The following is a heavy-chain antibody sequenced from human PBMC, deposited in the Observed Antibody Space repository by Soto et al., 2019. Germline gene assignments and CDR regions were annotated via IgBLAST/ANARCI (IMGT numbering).Heavy chain of an antibody. CDR1: GGAFSSYA. V-gene: IGHV1-69*13. D-gene: IGHD3-10*01. J-gene: IGHJ4*02. CDR2: IIPIFGTA. CDR3: ARGIVGTMVRGAFNY. Sequence: EASVKVSCKASGGAFSSYAISWVRQAPGQGLEWMGGIIPIFGTANYAQKFQGRVTITADESTSTAYMELSSLRSEDTAVYYCARGIVGTMVRGAFNYWGQGTLVTVSS.